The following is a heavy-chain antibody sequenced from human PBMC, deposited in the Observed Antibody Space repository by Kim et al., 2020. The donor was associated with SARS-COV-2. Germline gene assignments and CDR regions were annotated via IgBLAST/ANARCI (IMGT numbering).Heavy chain of an antibody. J-gene: IGHJ4*02. CDR1: GGTFSSYA. Sequence: SVKVSCKASGGTFSSYAISWVRQAPGQGLEWVGGIIPIFGTTNYAQKFQGRVTIIADASTSTAYMELSSLRSEDTAVYYWDSRYDIVEVIVLTRWGQGTLVTLSS. CDR3: DSRYDIVEVIVLTR. D-gene: IGHD2-21*01. V-gene: IGHV1-69*13. CDR2: IIPIFGTT.